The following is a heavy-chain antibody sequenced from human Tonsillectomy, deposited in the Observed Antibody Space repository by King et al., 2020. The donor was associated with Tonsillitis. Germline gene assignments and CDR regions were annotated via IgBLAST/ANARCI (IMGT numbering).Heavy chain of an antibody. V-gene: IGHV3-21*01. Sequence: VQLVESGGGLVKPGGSLRLSCAASAFPFTSYSMNWVCQAPGMGLEWVSSIDVTSGYIYYAVSVKGRFTTSRDNAKNSLYLQMSSLRAEDTAIYYCARGHSGSYQRTDAFDIWGQGTLGTVSS. D-gene: IGHD1-26*01. CDR3: ARGHSGSYQRTDAFDI. J-gene: IGHJ3*02. CDR2: IDVTSGYI. CDR1: AFPFTSYS.